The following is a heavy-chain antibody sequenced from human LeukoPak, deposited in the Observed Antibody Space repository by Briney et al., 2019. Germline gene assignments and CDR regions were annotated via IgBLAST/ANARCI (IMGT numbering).Heavy chain of an antibody. Sequence: GESLKISCKSSGYSFTTYWLGWVRQMPGKGLEWMGIIYPGDSDTRYSPSFQGQVTISADKSISTAYLQWSSLKASDTAMYYCARHSFYYGSDNYYGNYYIDVWGKGTTVTVSS. CDR3: ARHSFYYGSDNYYGNYYIDV. D-gene: IGHD3-10*01. CDR2: IYPGDSDT. V-gene: IGHV5-51*01. CDR1: GYSFTTYW. J-gene: IGHJ6*03.